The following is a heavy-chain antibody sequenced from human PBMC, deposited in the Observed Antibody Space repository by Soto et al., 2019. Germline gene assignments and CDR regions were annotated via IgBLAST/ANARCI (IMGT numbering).Heavy chain of an antibody. J-gene: IGHJ1*01. CDR1: GGSISGYY. V-gene: IGHV4-59*01. CDR3: ANLVKGDYGGYFQH. Sequence: PSETLSLTCTVSGGSISGYYWSWIRQPPGKGLEWIGYISYSGSTKHNPSLQSRLTISVDASENQFSLKLNSVTAADTAVYYCANLVKGDYGGYFQHWGQGTLVTVSS. CDR2: ISYSGST. D-gene: IGHD4-17*01.